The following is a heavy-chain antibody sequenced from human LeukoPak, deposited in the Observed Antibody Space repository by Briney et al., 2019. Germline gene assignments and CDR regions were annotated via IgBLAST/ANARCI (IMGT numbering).Heavy chain of an antibody. CDR3: ARVRAAAGYYYDF. D-gene: IGHD6-13*01. J-gene: IGHJ4*02. CDR2: IKEDGGEK. V-gene: IGHV3-7*01. CDR1: GFNFYTYS. Sequence: GGSLRLSCAASGFNFYTYSMSWVRQAPGKGLEWVANIKEDGGEKYYLDSVKGRFTISRDNAKDSLFLQLDTLRHEDTAVYYCARVRAAAGYYYDFWGQGTLVTVSS.